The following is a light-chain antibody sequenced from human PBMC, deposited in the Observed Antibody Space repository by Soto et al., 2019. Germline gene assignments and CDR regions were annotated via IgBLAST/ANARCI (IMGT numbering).Light chain of an antibody. CDR2: GNS. CDR3: QSYDSSLSGSDV. J-gene: IGLJ1*01. Sequence: QSVLTQPPSVSGAPGQRVTISCTGSSSNIGAGYDVHWYQQLPGTAPKLLIYGNSNRPSGVTDRFSGSKSGTSASLASAGLQAEDEADYYCQSYDSSLSGSDVFGTGTKVTVL. V-gene: IGLV1-40*01. CDR1: SSNIGAGYD.